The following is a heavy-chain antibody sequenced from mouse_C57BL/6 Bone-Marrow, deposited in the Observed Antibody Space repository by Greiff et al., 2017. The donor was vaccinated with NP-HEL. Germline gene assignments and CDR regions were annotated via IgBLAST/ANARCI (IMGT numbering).Heavy chain of an antibody. CDR2: ISSGGSYT. CDR1: GFTFSSYG. Sequence: EVQLVESGGDLVKPGGSLKLSCAASGFTFSSYGMSWVRQTPDKRLEWVATISSGGSYTYYPDSVKGRFTISRDNAKNTLYLQMSSLKSEDTAMYYCARDFDVWGTGTTVIVSS. J-gene: IGHJ1*03. V-gene: IGHV5-6*01. CDR3: ARDFDV.